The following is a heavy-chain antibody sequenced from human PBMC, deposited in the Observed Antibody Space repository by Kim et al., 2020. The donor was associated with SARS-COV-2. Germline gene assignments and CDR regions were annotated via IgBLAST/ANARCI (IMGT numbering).Heavy chain of an antibody. J-gene: IGHJ4*02. Sequence: ADSVKCRFTISKDNSNNTLYLQMDSLRAEDTAVYYCAIDLWYSGSYYLDYWGQGALVTVSS. D-gene: IGHD1-26*01. V-gene: IGHV3-30*07. CDR3: AIDLWYSGSYYLDY.